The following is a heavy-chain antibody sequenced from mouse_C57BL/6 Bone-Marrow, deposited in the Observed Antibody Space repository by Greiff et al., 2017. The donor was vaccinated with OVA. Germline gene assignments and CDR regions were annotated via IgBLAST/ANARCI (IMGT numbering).Heavy chain of an antibody. D-gene: IGHD2-1*01. CDR2: INPNNGGT. J-gene: IGHJ1*03. CDR3: ASYYGNHWYFDV. V-gene: IGHV1-26*01. CDR1: GYTFTDYY. Sequence: VQLQQSGPELVKPGASVKISCKASGYTFTDYYMNWVKQSHGKSLEWIGDINPNNGGTSYNQKFKGKATLTVDKSSSTAYMELRSLTSEDSAVYYCASYYGNHWYFDVWGTGTTVTVSS.